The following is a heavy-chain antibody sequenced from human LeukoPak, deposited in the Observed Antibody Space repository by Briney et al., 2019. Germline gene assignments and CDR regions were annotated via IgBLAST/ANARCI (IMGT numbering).Heavy chain of an antibody. CDR3: ARDILIAVAGTSFDY. Sequence: GGSLRLSCAASRFTFSNFAMSWVRQAPGKGLEWVSTISGGGYSTYYADSVKGRFTISRDNAKNSLYLQMNSLRAEDTAVYYCARDILIAVAGTSFDYWGQGTLVTVSS. V-gene: IGHV3-23*01. D-gene: IGHD6-19*01. CDR2: ISGGGYST. J-gene: IGHJ4*02. CDR1: RFTFSNFA.